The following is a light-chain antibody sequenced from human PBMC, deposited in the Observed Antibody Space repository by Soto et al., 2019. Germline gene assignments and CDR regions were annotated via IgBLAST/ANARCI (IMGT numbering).Light chain of an antibody. Sequence: EIVMTQSPATLSVSPGERATLSCRASQSISSTLAWYQQKPGQAPRLLISGASTRATGIPARFSGSGSGTDFPLTTSSLQSKDFAFYYCQQYNSCPLTSGGGTKVKI. CDR1: QSISST. CDR3: QQYNSCPLT. V-gene: IGKV3-15*01. CDR2: GAS. J-gene: IGKJ4*01.